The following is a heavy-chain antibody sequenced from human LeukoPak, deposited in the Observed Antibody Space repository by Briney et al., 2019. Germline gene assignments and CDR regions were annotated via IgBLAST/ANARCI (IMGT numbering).Heavy chain of an antibody. D-gene: IGHD3-10*01. Sequence: GGSLRLSCAASGFTFSSYWMHWVRQAPGKGLVWVSRINGYGSSTSYADSVKGRFTISRDNAKNTLYLQMNSLRAEDTAVYYCAREGIGENAPNYFDYWGQGTLVTVSS. J-gene: IGHJ4*02. CDR1: GFTFSSYW. CDR3: AREGIGENAPNYFDY. CDR2: INGYGSST. V-gene: IGHV3-74*01.